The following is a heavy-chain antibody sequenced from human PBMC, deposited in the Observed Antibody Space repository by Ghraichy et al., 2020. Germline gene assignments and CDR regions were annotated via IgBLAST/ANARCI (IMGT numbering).Heavy chain of an antibody. CDR3: ARDLAYYDFWSGYYTGENGMDV. J-gene: IGHJ6*02. CDR1: GGSISSSNW. CDR2: IYHSGST. V-gene: IGHV4-4*02. D-gene: IGHD3-3*01. Sequence: SETLSLTCAVSGGSISSSNWWSWVRQPPGKGLEWIGEIYHSGSTNYNPSLKSRVTISVDKSKNQFSLKLSSVTAADTAVYYCARDLAYYDFWSGYYTGENGMDVWGQGTTVTVSS.